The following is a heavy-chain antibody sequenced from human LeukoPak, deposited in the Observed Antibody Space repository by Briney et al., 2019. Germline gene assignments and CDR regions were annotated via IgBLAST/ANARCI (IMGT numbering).Heavy chain of an antibody. Sequence: SETLSLTCSVSGYSITNGYYWGWIRQPPGKGLEWIGSVYHTGSTFYNPSLRSRVTVSADPSKNQFSLKLSSVIVADTAVYYCARGSGSYYARVDYWGQGTLVTVSS. CDR1: GYSITNGYY. J-gene: IGHJ4*02. D-gene: IGHD1-26*01. V-gene: IGHV4-38-2*02. CDR3: ARGSGSYYARVDY. CDR2: VYHTGST.